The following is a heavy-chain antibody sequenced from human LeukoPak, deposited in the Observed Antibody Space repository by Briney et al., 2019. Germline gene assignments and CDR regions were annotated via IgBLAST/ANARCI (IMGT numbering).Heavy chain of an antibody. CDR1: GFTFSSYS. CDR3: ARDPHGDQAVDAFDI. V-gene: IGHV3-21*01. CDR2: ISSSSSYI. D-gene: IGHD4-17*01. Sequence: GGSLRLSCAASGFTFSSYSMNWVRQAPGKGLEWVSSISSSSSYIYHADSVKGRFTISRDNAKNSLYLQMNSLRAEDTAVYYCARDPHGDQAVDAFDIWGQGTLVIISS. J-gene: IGHJ3*02.